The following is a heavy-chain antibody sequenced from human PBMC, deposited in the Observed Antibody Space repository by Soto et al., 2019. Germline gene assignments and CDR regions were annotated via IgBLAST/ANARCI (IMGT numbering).Heavy chain of an antibody. CDR3: ARDPRPSLWSGYYFFAEYFQH. CDR1: GFTFSSYA. V-gene: IGHV3-30-3*01. Sequence: QVQLVESGGGVVQPGRSLRLSCAASGFTFSSYAMHWVRQAPGKGLEWVAVISYDGSNKYYADSVKGRFTISRDNSKNTLYLQMNSLRAEDTAVYYCARDPRPSLWSGYYFFAEYFQHWGQGTLVTVSS. CDR2: ISYDGSNK. J-gene: IGHJ1*01. D-gene: IGHD3-3*01.